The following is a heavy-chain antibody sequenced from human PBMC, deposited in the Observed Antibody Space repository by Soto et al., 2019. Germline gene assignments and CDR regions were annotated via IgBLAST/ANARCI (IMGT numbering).Heavy chain of an antibody. CDR3: ARDVTGGSGWYVFDY. J-gene: IGHJ4*02. D-gene: IGHD6-19*01. V-gene: IGHV3-30-3*01. CDR2: VSYDGNNQ. CDR1: GFTFTNYA. Sequence: QVQLVQSGGGVVQPGRSLRLSCAASGFTFTNYAMHWVRQAPGKGLEWVAVVSYDGNNQYYADSVKGRFTISRDNSKNTLYLQMNSLRIDDTALYYCARDVTGGSGWYVFDYWGQGNLVTVSS.